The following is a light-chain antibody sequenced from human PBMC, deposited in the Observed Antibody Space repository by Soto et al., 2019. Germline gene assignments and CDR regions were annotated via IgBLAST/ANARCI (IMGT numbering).Light chain of an antibody. Sequence: QSVLTQPPSVSGAPGRRVTISCTGSSSNIGAGYDVHWYQQLPGTVPKLLIYENNNRPSGVPDRFSGSRSGASASLAITGLQAEDEADYYCQSYDNSLSASVFGGGTQLTVL. CDR1: SSNIGAGYD. CDR3: QSYDNSLSASV. V-gene: IGLV1-40*01. CDR2: ENN. J-gene: IGLJ7*01.